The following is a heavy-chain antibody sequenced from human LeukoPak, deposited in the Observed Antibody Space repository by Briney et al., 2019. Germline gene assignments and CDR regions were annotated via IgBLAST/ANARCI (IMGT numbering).Heavy chain of an antibody. CDR2: ISRSSSYK. CDR3: ASWEYFDY. Sequence: GGSLRLSCAASGFTFSSYSMSWVRQAPGKGLEWVSSISRSSSYKYYADSVKSRFNISRDNAKNSLYRQMNSLRAEDTAVYYCASWEYFDYWGQGTLVTVSS. J-gene: IGHJ4*02. V-gene: IGHV3-21*01. D-gene: IGHD1-26*01. CDR1: GFTFSSYS.